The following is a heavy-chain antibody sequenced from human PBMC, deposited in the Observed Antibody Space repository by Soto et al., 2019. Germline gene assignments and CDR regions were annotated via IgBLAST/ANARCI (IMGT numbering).Heavy chain of an antibody. CDR3: VRDRLRGYDNSGFYS. J-gene: IGHJ5*01. CDR2: SNPYNGHK. Sequence: DSVKVSCKAFGYSFSYYGIHWVRQAPGQGLEWMGWSNPYNGHKNYAQKFADRLTMTTDTSTATVSMELRNLKSDDTAVYYCVRDRLRGYDNSGFYSWG. CDR1: GYSFSYYG. D-gene: IGHD3-22*01. V-gene: IGHV1-18*01.